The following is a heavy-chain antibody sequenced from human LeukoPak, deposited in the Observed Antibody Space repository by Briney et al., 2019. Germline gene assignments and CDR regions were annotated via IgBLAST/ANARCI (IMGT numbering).Heavy chain of an antibody. D-gene: IGHD1-14*01. CDR2: IYSGGST. CDR3: ARDMSHTGGAFDI. CDR1: GFTVSSNY. J-gene: IGHJ3*02. Sequence: GGSLRLSCAASGFTVSSNYMSWVRQAPGKGLEWVSVIYSGGSTYYADSVKGRFTISRDNSKNTLYLRMNSLRAEDTAVYYCARDMSHTGGAFDIWGQGTMVTVSS. V-gene: IGHV3-66*02.